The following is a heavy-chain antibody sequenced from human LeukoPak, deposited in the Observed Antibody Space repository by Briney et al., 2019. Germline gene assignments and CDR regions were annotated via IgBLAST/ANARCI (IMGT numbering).Heavy chain of an antibody. V-gene: IGHV3-7*01. CDR1: GFTFSSYW. CDR3: AREGAYRTSSPAGY. CDR2: VNQDGSEK. J-gene: IGHJ4*02. D-gene: IGHD6-6*01. Sequence: PGGSLRLSCAASGFTFSSYWMSWVRQAPGKGLEWVANVNQDGSEKYFVDSVKGRFTISRDNAKNSLYLQMNSLRAEDTAVYYCAREGAYRTSSPAGYRGQGTLVTVSS.